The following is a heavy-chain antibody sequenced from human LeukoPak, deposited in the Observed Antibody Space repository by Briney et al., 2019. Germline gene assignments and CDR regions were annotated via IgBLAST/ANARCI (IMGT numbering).Heavy chain of an antibody. CDR2: ISYDGSNK. CDR3: AKGGYEYSYGYDYYYGMDV. V-gene: IGHV3-30*18. CDR1: GFTFSSYG. J-gene: IGHJ6*02. D-gene: IGHD5-18*01. Sequence: PGRSRRLSCAASGFTFSSYGMHWVRQAPGKGLEWVAVISYDGSNKYYADSVKGRFTISRDNSKNTLYLQMNSLRAEDTAVYYCAKGGYEYSYGYDYYYGMDVWGQGTTVTVSS.